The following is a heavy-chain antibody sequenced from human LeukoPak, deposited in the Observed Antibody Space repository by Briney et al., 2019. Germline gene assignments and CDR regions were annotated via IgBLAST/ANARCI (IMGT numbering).Heavy chain of an antibody. D-gene: IGHD3-10*01. CDR1: GDSVSSNSAA. J-gene: IGHJ4*02. Sequence: SQTLSLTCAISGDSVSSNSAAWNWIRQSPSRGLEWLGRTYYRSKWHSYYAPSVKSRITINPDTSKDQFSLQLKSVTPEDTAVYYCARMVGLVSDFWGQGTLVTVSS. V-gene: IGHV6-1*01. CDR2: TYYRSKWHS. CDR3: ARMVGLVSDF.